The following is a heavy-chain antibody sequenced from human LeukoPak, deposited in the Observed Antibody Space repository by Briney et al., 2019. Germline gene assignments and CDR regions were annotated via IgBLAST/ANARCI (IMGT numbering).Heavy chain of an antibody. Sequence: SGPTLVNPTQTLTLTCTFSGFSLSTSGMRVSWIRHPPGKALEWLARIDWDDDKFYNTSLKTRLTISKDTSKNQVVLTMTNMDPVDTATYYCAQGNYYGSGSYRYYFDYWGQGTLVTVSS. V-gene: IGHV2-70*04. CDR1: GFSLSTSGMR. D-gene: IGHD3-10*01. CDR3: AQGNYYGSGSYRYYFDY. J-gene: IGHJ4*02. CDR2: IDWDDDK.